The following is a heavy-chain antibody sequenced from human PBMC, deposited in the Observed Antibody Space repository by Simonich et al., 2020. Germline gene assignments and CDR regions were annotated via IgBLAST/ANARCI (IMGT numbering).Heavy chain of an antibody. CDR1: GFTFSSYA. CDR3: AREGLLLDAFDI. V-gene: IGHV3-30*07. J-gene: IGHJ3*02. CDR2: ISKDGRNK. D-gene: IGHD2-15*01. Sequence: QVQLVESGGGVVQPGRSLRLSCAASGFTFSSYAMHWVRQAPGKGLDWVAVISKDGRNKYYADSVKGRFTISRDNSKNTLYLQMNSLRAEDTAVYYCAREGLLLDAFDIWGQGTMVTVSS.